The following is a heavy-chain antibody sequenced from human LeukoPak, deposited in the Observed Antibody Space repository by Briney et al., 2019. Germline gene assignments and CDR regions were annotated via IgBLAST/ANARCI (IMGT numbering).Heavy chain of an antibody. CDR3: AKVIIAVAGPPNY. V-gene: IGHV3-23*01. CDR2: LSGSGGST. Sequence: GRSLRLSCAASGFTFSSYAMSWVRQASGKGLEGVSALSGSGGSTYYADSVKGRFTISRDNSKNTLYLQMNSLRAEDTAVYYCAKVIIAVAGPPNYWGQGTLVTVSS. J-gene: IGHJ4*02. D-gene: IGHD6-19*01. CDR1: GFTFSSYA.